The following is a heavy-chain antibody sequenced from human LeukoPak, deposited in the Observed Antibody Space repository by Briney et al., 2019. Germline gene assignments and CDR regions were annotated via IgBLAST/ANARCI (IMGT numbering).Heavy chain of an antibody. Sequence: SETLSLTCTVSGGSISSYYWSWIRQPPGKGLEWIGEIFHSGSTNYNPSLKSRVSISVDKSKNQFSLNLNSVTAADTAVYYCARNFDYWGQGTLVTVSS. V-gene: IGHV4-59*12. CDR1: GGSISSYY. CDR2: IFHSGST. CDR3: ARNFDY. J-gene: IGHJ4*02.